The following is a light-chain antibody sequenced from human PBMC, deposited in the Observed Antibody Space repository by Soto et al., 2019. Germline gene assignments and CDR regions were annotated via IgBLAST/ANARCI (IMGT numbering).Light chain of an antibody. J-gene: IGKJ5*01. CDR3: QQYNNWPIT. V-gene: IGKV3-15*01. CDR2: GAS. CDR1: QSVNNF. Sequence: EILLAQSPATLSLSPGERATLSCRASQSVNNFLAWYQQKPGQAPRLLIHGASTRAPGFPARFSGSGSGTEFSLTVSSLQSEDFAVYYCQQYNNWPITFGQGTRLEIK.